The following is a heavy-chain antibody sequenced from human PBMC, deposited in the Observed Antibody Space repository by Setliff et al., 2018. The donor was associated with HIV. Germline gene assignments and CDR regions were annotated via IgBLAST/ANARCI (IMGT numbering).Heavy chain of an antibody. D-gene: IGHD2-8*01. Sequence: GASVKVSCKASGYTFTSYHLHWLRQAPGQRLEWMGIINANGGNTNYAQKFQGRITVTRETSMNTAYMELSSLRSEDTAVYYCASGSGYCKNGNCYIGVHKNPDKYYFDYWGQGTLVTVSS. V-gene: IGHV1-46*01. J-gene: IGHJ4*02. CDR3: ASGSGYCKNGNCYIGVHKNPDKYYFDY. CDR2: INANGGNT. CDR1: GYTFTSYH.